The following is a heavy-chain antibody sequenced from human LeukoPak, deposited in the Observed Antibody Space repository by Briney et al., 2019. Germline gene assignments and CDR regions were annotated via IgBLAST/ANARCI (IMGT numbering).Heavy chain of an antibody. D-gene: IGHD6-6*01. Sequence: GASVKVSCKASGYTFSAYYIHWVRQAPGQGLEWIGWLNPNSGGTKYAQKFQGRVTMTRDTSVSTAYMELSSLTSGDTAFYYCAKSSSWSDNYFDPWGQGTLVTVSS. J-gene: IGHJ5*02. CDR1: GYTFSAYY. CDR3: AKSSSWSDNYFDP. V-gene: IGHV1-2*02. CDR2: LNPNSGGT.